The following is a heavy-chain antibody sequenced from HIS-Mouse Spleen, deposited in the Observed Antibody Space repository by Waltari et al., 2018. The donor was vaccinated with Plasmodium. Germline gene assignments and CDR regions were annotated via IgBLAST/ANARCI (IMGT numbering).Heavy chain of an antibody. CDR1: GDIVSRTRAP. J-gene: IGHJ5*02. CDR3: ARERMWGNWFDP. D-gene: IGHD3-16*01. CDR2: TYYRSKWYN. V-gene: IGHV6-1*01. Sequence: QVQLQQSGPGLVKPSQTLSLTLTIPGDIVSRTRAPLNWIRQSPSRGLEWLGRTYYRSKWYNDYAVSVKSRITINPDTSKNQFSLQLNSVTPEDTAVYYCARERMWGNWFDPWGQGTLVTVSS.